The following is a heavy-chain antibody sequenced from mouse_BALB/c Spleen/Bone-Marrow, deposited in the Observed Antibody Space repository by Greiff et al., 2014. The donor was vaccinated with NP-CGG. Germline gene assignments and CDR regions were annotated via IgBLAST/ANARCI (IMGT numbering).Heavy chain of an antibody. J-gene: IGHJ3*01. CDR1: GYTFTSYW. CDR2: IYPGDGDT. CDR3: ARSIYYYGSSPFAY. Sequence: VQLVESGAELARPGASVKLSCKASGYTFTSYWMQWVKRRPGQGLEWIGAIYPGDGDTRYTQKFKGKATLTADKSSSTAYMQLISLASEDSAVYYCARSIYYYGSSPFAYWGQGTLVTFSA. D-gene: IGHD1-1*01. V-gene: IGHV1-87*01.